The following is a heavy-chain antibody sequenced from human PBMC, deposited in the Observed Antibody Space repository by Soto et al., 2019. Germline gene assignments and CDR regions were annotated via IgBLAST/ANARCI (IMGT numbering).Heavy chain of an antibody. Sequence: PSETLSLTCTVSGGSINSYYWSWIRQPPGKGLEWIGYIYYSGSTNYNPSLKSRVTISVDTSKNQFSLKLSSVTAADTAVYYCAREGSSGWEPDAFDIWGQGTMVTVSS. CDR2: IYYSGST. J-gene: IGHJ3*02. CDR3: AREGSSGWEPDAFDI. V-gene: IGHV4-59*01. D-gene: IGHD6-19*01. CDR1: GGSINSYY.